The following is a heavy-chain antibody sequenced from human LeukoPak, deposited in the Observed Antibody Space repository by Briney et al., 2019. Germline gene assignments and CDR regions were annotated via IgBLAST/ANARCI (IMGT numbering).Heavy chain of an antibody. D-gene: IGHD3-10*01. CDR2: ISATGTRA. Sequence: GGSLRLSCSASGFTFSHYYMSWVRQAPGQGLEWVSVISATGTRAEYANSVRGRFTVSRDNSKDTLYLEMHNLRAEDTAMYFCAKDFYASGTYYYDGFDIWGQGAMVTVSS. V-gene: IGHV3-23*01. CDR1: GFTFSHYY. J-gene: IGHJ3*02. CDR3: AKDFYASGTYYYDGFDI.